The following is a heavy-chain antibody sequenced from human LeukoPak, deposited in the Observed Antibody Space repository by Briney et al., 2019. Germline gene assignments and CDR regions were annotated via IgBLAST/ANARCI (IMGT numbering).Heavy chain of an antibody. CDR2: ISGSGGST. J-gene: IGHJ4*02. Sequence: PGGSLRLSCAASGFTFSSYAMSWVRQAPGKGLEWVSAISGSGGSTYYADSVKGRFTISRDNAKNSLYLQMNSLRAEDTALYYCAKDHNWNDVSFDYWGQGTLVTVSS. CDR3: AKDHNWNDVSFDY. CDR1: GFTFSSYA. V-gene: IGHV3-23*01. D-gene: IGHD1-1*01.